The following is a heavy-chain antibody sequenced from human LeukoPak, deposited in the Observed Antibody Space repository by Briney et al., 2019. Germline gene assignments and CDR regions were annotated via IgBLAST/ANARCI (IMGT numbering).Heavy chain of an antibody. Sequence: GRSLRLSCAASGFTFTAYAMHWFRQAPGKGLEWLAVISPTEHKKHHADSAKGRFTISRDNSKDTLYLQMNSLRPEDTAMYYCARENPRGYHLQYFQHWGQGTLVTVSS. J-gene: IGHJ1*01. CDR1: GFTFTAYA. D-gene: IGHD3-22*01. V-gene: IGHV3-30*04. CDR3: ARENPRGYHLQYFQH. CDR2: ISPTEHKK.